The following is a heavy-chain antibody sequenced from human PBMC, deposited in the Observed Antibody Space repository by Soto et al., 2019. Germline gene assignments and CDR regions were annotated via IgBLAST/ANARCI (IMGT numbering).Heavy chain of an antibody. CDR1: GFTFSSYA. Sequence: EVQLLESGGDLVQPGGSLRLSCAASGFTFSSYAMSWVRQAPGKGLEWVSVISGSGGSTYYADSVRGRFTSSRDNSKNTLYLQMNSVRAEDTAVYYCANDSAVATNWFDTGGQGTLVIVCS. D-gene: IGHD6-19*01. CDR3: ANDSAVATNWFDT. CDR2: ISGSGGST. J-gene: IGHJ5*02. V-gene: IGHV3-23*01.